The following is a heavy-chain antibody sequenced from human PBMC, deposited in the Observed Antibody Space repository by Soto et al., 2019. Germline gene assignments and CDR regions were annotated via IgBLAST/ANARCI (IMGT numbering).Heavy chain of an antibody. CDR1: GFTFSSYV. D-gene: IGHD2-15*01. CDR3: ARAGCDGGSCYTLVGLRYGMDV. CDR2: ISYDGNNK. V-gene: IGHV3-30-3*01. Sequence: QVQLVESGGGVVQPGGSLRLSCAASGFTFSSYVMHWVRQAPGKGLEWVAIISYDGNNKYYADSVKGRFTISRDNSKXXLYLQMNSLRAEDTAVYYCARAGCDGGSCYTLVGLRYGMDVWGQGTTVTVSS. J-gene: IGHJ6*02.